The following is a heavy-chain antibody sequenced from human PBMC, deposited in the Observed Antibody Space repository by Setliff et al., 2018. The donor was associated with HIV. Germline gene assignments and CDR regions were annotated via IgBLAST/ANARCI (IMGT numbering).Heavy chain of an antibody. CDR2: IYYSGST. V-gene: IGHV4-59*01. J-gene: IGHJ4*02. CDR1: GGSISRYY. CDR3: ARGPSLQTTLFDY. Sequence: ETLSLTCTVSGGSISRYYWSWIRQPPGKGLEWIGYIYYSGSTNYNPSLKSRVTISVDTSKNQFSLKLTSVTAADTAVYYCARGPSLQTTLFDYWGQGTLVTVSS.